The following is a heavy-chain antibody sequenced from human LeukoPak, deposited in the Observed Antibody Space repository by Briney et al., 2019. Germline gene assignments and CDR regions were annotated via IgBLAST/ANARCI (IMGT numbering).Heavy chain of an antibody. CDR1: GGSFSGYY. Sequence: SETLSLTCAVYGGSFSGYYWSWIRQPPGKGLEWIGEINHSGSTNYNPSLKSRATISVDTSKNQFSLKLSSVTAADTAVYYCARGRIAAAGRGYFDYWGQGTLVTVSS. D-gene: IGHD6-13*01. CDR3: ARGRIAAAGRGYFDY. J-gene: IGHJ4*02. CDR2: INHSGST. V-gene: IGHV4-34*01.